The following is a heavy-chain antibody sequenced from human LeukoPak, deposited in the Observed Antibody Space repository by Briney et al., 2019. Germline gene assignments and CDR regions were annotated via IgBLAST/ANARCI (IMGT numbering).Heavy chain of an antibody. V-gene: IGHV4-59*08. Sequence: SETLSLTCTVSGGSISGYYWSWIRQPPGKGLEWIGYIYYSGSTNYNPSLKSRVTISVDTSKNQFSLRLSSVTAADTAVYYCARIAYSSSWYDYWGQGTLVTVSS. J-gene: IGHJ4*02. CDR3: ARIAYSSSWYDY. CDR1: GGSISGYY. CDR2: IYYSGST. D-gene: IGHD6-13*01.